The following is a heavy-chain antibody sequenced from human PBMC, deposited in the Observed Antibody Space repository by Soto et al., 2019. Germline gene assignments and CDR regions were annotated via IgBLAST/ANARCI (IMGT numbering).Heavy chain of an antibody. CDR1: GDSVSSNSAA. D-gene: IGHD3-10*01. CDR3: AREGITMVRGDQQTPTGPPEYYYYYYMDV. V-gene: IGHV6-1*01. Sequence: SQTLSLTCAISGDSVSSNSAAWNWIRQSPSRGLEWLGRTYYRSKWYNDYAVSVKSRITINPDTSKNQFSLQLNSVTPEDTAVYYCAREGITMVRGDQQTPTGPPEYYYYYYMDVWGKGTTVTVSS. J-gene: IGHJ6*03. CDR2: TYYRSKWYN.